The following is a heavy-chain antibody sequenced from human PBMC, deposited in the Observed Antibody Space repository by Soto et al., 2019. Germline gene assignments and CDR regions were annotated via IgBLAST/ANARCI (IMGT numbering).Heavy chain of an antibody. CDR2: IIPLLGIS. J-gene: IGHJ4*02. CDR1: GGTFTSYT. Sequence: QVQLVQSGAEVKKPGSSVKVSCEASGGTFTSYTLSWVRQAPGQGLEWMGRIIPLLGISYYAEKFPGRVTVSAEKSTGTAYMGMRSPRSEDAAIYYCATSIVVAPVATFGLEFWGQGTLVSVSP. CDR3: ATSIVVAPVATFGLEF. D-gene: IGHD2-15*01. V-gene: IGHV1-69*02.